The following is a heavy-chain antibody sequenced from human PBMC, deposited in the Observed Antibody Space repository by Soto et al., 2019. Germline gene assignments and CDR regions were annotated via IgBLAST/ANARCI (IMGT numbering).Heavy chain of an antibody. CDR3: ASRPDGYYYYGMEV. CDR2: MNPNSGNK. Sequence: QVQLVQSGAEVKKPGASVKVSCKASGYTFTSYDINWVRQATGHGLEWMGWMNPNSGNKGYAQKFQGRVTMTRTTSISPAYIELSSLRSEDTAVYYCASRPDGYYYYGMEVWGQGTTVTVSS. J-gene: IGHJ6*02. V-gene: IGHV1-8*01. CDR1: GYTFTSYD.